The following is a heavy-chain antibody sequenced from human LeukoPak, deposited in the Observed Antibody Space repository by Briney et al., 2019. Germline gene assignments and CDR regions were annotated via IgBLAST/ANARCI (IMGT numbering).Heavy chain of an antibody. V-gene: IGHV1-69*13. J-gene: IGHJ3*02. Sequence: ASVKVSCKASGGTFSSYAISWVRQAPGQGLEWMGGIIPIFGTANYAQKFRGRVTITADESTSTAYMELSSLRSEDTAVYYCAREPTQDDAFDIWGQGTMVTVSS. CDR1: GGTFSSYA. CDR3: AREPTQDDAFDI. CDR2: IIPIFGTA.